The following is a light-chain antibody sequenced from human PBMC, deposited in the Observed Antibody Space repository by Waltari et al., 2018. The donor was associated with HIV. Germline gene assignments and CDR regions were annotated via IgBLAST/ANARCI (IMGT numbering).Light chain of an antibody. CDR2: LNSDGSH. J-gene: IGLJ3*02. Sequence: LALPQSPSASASLGASVRTPCTLSRGQSSTSIAWHQQQLEKGPRFLMMLNSDGSHTRGDGIPERFSGSASGAERYLTIASHQSEDEAYYYCQSWDNGARVFGGGTKLTVL. CDR3: QSWDNGARV. V-gene: IGLV4-69*01. CDR1: RGQSSTS.